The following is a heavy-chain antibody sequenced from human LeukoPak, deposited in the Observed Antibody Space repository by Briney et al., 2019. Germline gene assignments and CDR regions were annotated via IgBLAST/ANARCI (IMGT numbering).Heavy chain of an antibody. J-gene: IGHJ6*02. CDR2: IFYSGST. Sequence: PSETLSLPCTVSGGSLNSYYWTWIPQPPGKGLEWIGFIFYSGSTHYNPSLNSRVTISMDTSKNHFSLKLSSVTAADTAIYYCARTSRHFYGSGSNLTPWPADMDVWGQGTKVTVSS. CDR1: GGSLNSYY. D-gene: IGHD3-10*01. CDR3: ARTSRHFYGSGSNLTPWPADMDV. V-gene: IGHV4-59*01.